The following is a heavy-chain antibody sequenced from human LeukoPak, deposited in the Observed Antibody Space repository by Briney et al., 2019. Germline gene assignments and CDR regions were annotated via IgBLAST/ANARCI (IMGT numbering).Heavy chain of an antibody. J-gene: IGHJ4*02. CDR3: ARRDIAAADAADYYFDY. CDR1: GGSISSSSYY. CDR2: IYYSGST. V-gene: IGHV4-39*01. Sequence: SETLSLTCTVSGGSISSSSYYWGWIRQPPGKGLEWLGSIYYSGSTYYNPSLKSRVTISVDTSKNQFSLKLSSVTAADTAVYYCARRDIAAADAADYYFDYWGQGTLVTVSS. D-gene: IGHD6-13*01.